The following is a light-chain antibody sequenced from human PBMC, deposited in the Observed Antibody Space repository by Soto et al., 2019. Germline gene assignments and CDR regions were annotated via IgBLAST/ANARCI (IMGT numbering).Light chain of an antibody. Sequence: DIQMTQSPSSLSASVGDRVTFTCRARQTISTYLNWYQQKPGKAPNFLIYAASSLQNGVPTRFSGSGSGTDVTITINSLQPEDFATYCCQQSYSTPQLTFGGGTKVEV. V-gene: IGKV1-39*01. CDR3: QQSYSTPQLT. J-gene: IGKJ4*01. CDR1: QTISTY. CDR2: AAS.